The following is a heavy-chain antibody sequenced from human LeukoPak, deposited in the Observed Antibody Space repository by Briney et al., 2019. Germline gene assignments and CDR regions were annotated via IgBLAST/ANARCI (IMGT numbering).Heavy chain of an antibody. CDR1: GYTFTSNY. CDR2: INPNSGGT. J-gene: IGHJ4*02. D-gene: IGHD6-13*01. Sequence: ASVKVSCKAFGYTFTSNYMHWVRQAPGQGLEWMGWINPNSGGTNYAQKFQGRVTMTRDTSISTAYMELSRLRSDDTAVYYCARDPSEILYSSSWYAYWGQGTLVTVSS. CDR3: ARDPSEILYSSSWYAY. V-gene: IGHV1-2*02.